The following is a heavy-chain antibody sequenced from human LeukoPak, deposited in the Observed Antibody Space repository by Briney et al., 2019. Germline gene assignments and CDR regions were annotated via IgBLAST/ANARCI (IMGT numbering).Heavy chain of an antibody. Sequence: SETLSLTCAVYGGSFSGFYWSWIRHVPGKGLEWIGVINYTGSASYNPSLKSRVTISEDPSQNQFFLLLTSVTAADTAVYYCARVAGYLPTRWFDPWGQGTHVTGSS. V-gene: IGHV4-34*01. CDR3: ARVAGYLPTRWFDP. J-gene: IGHJ5*02. CDR2: INYTGSA. D-gene: IGHD6-25*01. CDR1: GGSFSGFY.